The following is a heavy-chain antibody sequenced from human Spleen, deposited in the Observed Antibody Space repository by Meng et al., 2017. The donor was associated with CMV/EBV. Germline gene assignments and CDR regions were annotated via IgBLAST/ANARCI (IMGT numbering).Heavy chain of an antibody. V-gene: IGHV1-18*01. D-gene: IGHD3-22*01. J-gene: IGHJ4*02. CDR3: ARDVSEITMVVVETIYYFDL. CDR1: TTYG. Sequence: TTYGINWVRQAPGQGLEWMGWINTYNGDTNCAQNLQGRVTVTTDTTKSTAYMELRSLKSDDTAVYYCARDVSEITMVVVETIYYFDLWGQGTLVTVSS. CDR2: INTYNGDT.